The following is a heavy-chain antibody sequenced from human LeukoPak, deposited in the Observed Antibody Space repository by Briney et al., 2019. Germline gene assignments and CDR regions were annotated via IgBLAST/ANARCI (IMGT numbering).Heavy chain of an antibody. J-gene: IGHJ4*02. CDR1: GFTISNYA. CDR2: IGSGGGT. V-gene: IGHV3-23*01. CDR3: ANRGRYYFDY. Sequence: GGPLRLSCATSGFTISNYAMSWVRQAPGKGLERLSTIGSGGGTYYADSVKGRFTISRDNSINTLYLQMNSLRAEDTALYYCANRGRYYFDYWAREPWSPCPQ. D-gene: IGHD6-25*01.